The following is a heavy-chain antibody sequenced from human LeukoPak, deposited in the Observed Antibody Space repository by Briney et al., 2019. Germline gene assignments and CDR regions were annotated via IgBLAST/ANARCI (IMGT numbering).Heavy chain of an antibody. CDR2: IYYSGST. CDR1: GGSISSSSYY. D-gene: IGHD3-10*01. V-gene: IGHV4-39*07. CDR3: ARVRFGMPLGELWVDY. J-gene: IGHJ4*02. Sequence: SETLSLTCTVSGGSISSSSYYWGWIRQPPGKGLEWIGSIYYSGSTYYNPSLKSRVTISVDTSKNQFSLKLSSVTAADTAVYYCARVRFGMPLGELWVDYWGQGTLVTVSS.